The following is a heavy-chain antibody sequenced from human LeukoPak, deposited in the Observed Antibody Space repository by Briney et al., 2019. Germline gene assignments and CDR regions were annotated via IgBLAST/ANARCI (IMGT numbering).Heavy chain of an antibody. V-gene: IGHV3-66*01. J-gene: IGHJ4*02. Sequence: GGSLRLSCAASGFTVSSNYMSWVRQAPGKGLEWVSVIYSGGSTYYADSVKGRFTISRENSKNTLYLQMNSMRAEDPAVYYCARDKQDYDSSGYYDYWGQGTLVTVSS. D-gene: IGHD3-22*01. CDR2: IYSGGST. CDR3: ARDKQDYDSSGYYDY. CDR1: GFTVSSNY.